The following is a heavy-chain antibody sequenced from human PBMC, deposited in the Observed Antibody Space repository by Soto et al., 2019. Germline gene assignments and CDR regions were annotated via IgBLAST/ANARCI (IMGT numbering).Heavy chain of an antibody. CDR3: AKGADFDWLVYVDY. CDR2: ISYDGSNK. CDR1: GFTFSSYG. J-gene: IGHJ4*02. D-gene: IGHD3-9*01. V-gene: IGHV3-30*18. Sequence: QVQLVESGGGVVQPGRSLRLSCAASGFTFSSYGMHWVRQAPGKGLEWVAVISYDGSNKYYADSVKGRFTISRDNSKNTLYLQMNSLRAEDTAVYYCAKGADFDWLVYVDYWGQGTLVTVSS.